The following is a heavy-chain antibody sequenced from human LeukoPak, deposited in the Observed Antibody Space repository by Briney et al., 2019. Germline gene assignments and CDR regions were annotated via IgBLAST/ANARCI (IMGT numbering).Heavy chain of an antibody. D-gene: IGHD1-26*01. CDR3: ARVLYSGSYYYFDY. Sequence: SETLSLTCAVYGGSFSGYYWSWIRQPAGKGLEWIGRIYTSGSTNYNPSLKSRVTMSVDTSKNQFSLKLSSVTAADTAVYYCARVLYSGSYYYFDYWGQGTLVTVSS. V-gene: IGHV4-59*10. J-gene: IGHJ4*02. CDR1: GGSFSGYY. CDR2: IYTSGST.